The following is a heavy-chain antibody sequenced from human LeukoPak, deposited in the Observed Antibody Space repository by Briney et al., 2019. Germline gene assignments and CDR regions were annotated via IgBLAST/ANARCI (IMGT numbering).Heavy chain of an antibody. J-gene: IGHJ5*02. D-gene: IGHD3-10*01. CDR3: ARERSLLWFGELMSGWFDP. CDR1: GGSISSYY. CDR2: IYTSGST. Sequence: SETLSLTCTVSGGSISSYYWSWIRQPAGKGLEWIGRIYTSGSTNYNPSLKSRVTMSVDTSKNQFSLKLSSVTAADTAVYYCARERSLLWFGELMSGWFDPWGQGTLVTVSS. V-gene: IGHV4-4*07.